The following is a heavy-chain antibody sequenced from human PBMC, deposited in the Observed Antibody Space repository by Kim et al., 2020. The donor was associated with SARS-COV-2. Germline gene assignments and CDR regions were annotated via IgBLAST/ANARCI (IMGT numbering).Heavy chain of an antibody. CDR1: GFTFTTYA. J-gene: IGHJ5*02. D-gene: IGHD3-22*01. V-gene: IGHV3-23*01. Sequence: GGSLRLSCAASGFTFTTYAMGWVRQAPGKGLEWVSGISGSGGSTSYADSVKGRFTISRDNSKNTLYLQIDSLRAEDTAVYYCAKTPASGSPNWFDPWGQG. CDR2: ISGSGGST. CDR3: AKTPASGSPNWFDP.